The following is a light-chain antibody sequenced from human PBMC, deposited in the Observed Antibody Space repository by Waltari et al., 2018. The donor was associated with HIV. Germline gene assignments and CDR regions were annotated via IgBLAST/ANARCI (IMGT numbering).Light chain of an antibody. CDR2: RNN. CDR3: AAWDDSLSGLV. V-gene: IGLV10-54*04. CDR1: SSNVGNQG. J-gene: IGLJ3*02. Sequence: QAGLTQPPSVSKALRQTATLTCPGNSSNVGNQGAAWLQQHQGHPPKLLIYRNNQRPSGVPDRFSGSKSGTSASLAISGLRSEDEADYYCAAWDDSLSGLVFGGGTKLTVL.